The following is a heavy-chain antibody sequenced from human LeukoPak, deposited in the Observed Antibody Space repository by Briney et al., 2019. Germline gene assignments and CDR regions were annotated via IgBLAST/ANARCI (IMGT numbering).Heavy chain of an antibody. CDR3: ASTPGYDFWSGYTY. V-gene: IGHV1-18*04. CDR2: ISAYNGNT. J-gene: IGHJ4*02. CDR1: GYIFTDYY. Sequence: ASVKVSCKASGYIFTDYYMQWVRQAPGQGLEWMGWISAYNGNTNYAQKLQGRVTMTTDTSTSTAYMELRSLRSDDTAVYYCASTPGYDFWSGYTYWGQGTLVTVSS. D-gene: IGHD3-3*01.